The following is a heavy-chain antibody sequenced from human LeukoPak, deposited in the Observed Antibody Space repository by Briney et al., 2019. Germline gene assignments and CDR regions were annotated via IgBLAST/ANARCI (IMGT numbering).Heavy chain of an antibody. D-gene: IGHD1-26*01. CDR1: GFTFSSYA. V-gene: IGHV3-23*01. CDR2: ISGSGGST. J-gene: IGHJ4*02. CDR3: AKGNSARSGSYYGDY. Sequence: PGGSLRLSCAASGFTFSSYAMGWVRQAPGKGLEWVSAISGSGGSTYYADSVKGRFTISRDNSKSTLYLQMDSLRIEDTAEYYCAKGNSARSGSYYGDYWGQGTLVTVSS.